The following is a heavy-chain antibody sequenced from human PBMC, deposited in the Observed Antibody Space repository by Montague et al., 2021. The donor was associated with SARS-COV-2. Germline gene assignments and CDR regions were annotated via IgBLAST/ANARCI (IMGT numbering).Heavy chain of an antibody. CDR3: ARDAMVWGYGRNEFDY. CDR1: GFSFSNYA. J-gene: IGHJ4*02. Sequence: YRSLSFSASGFSFSNYAIHWVRQAPGKGLEWVAIISYGGINKNYAESVKGRFTISRDNSKNTVYLQMNSLRPEDTAVYYCARDAMVWGYGRNEFDYWGQGTLVTVSS. CDR2: ISYGGINK. V-gene: IGHV3-30-3*01. D-gene: IGHD3-10*01.